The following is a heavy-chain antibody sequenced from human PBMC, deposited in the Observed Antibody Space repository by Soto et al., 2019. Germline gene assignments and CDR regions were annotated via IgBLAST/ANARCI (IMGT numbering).Heavy chain of an antibody. J-gene: IGHJ6*02. V-gene: IGHV3-30*03. Sequence: GGSLRLSCAASGFTFSSYGMHWVRQAPGKGLEWVAVISYDGSNKYCADSVKGRFTISRDNSKNTLYLQMNSLRAEDTAVYYCARPPSYGDYYYYGMDAWGQGTTVTVSS. CDR3: ARPPSYGDYYYYGMDA. CDR1: GFTFSSYG. D-gene: IGHD4-17*01. CDR2: ISYDGSNK.